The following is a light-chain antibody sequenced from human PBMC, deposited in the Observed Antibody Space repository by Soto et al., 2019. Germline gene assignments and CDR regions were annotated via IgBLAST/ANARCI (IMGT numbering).Light chain of an antibody. CDR1: SGHSNCA. Sequence: QPVLTQSPSASASLGASVKLTCTLSSGHSNCAIAWHQQQPEKGPRFLMKLNSDGSHSKGDGIPDRFSGSSSGAERYLTISTLQSEDEADYYCQTWVTGIHIFGGGTQLTVL. CDR2: LNSDGSH. CDR3: QTWVTGIHI. J-gene: IGLJ2*01. V-gene: IGLV4-69*01.